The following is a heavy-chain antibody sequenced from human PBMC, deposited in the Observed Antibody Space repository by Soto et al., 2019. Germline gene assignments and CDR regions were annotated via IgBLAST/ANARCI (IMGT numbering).Heavy chain of an antibody. V-gene: IGHV4-59*01. CDR2: IYYSGST. CDR1: GVSISSYY. CDR3: ARDIMGTNYYYYGMDV. J-gene: IGHJ6*02. Sequence: PSVTLSLTCTVSGVSISSYYWIWLRQPPGKGLEWIGYIYYSGSTNYNPSLKSRVTISVDTSKNQFSLKLSSVTAADTAVYYCARDIMGTNYYYYGMDVWGQGTTVTVSS. D-gene: IGHD2-8*01.